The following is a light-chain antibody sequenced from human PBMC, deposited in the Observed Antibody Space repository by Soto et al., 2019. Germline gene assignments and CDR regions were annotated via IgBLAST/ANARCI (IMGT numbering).Light chain of an antibody. CDR2: AAS. CDR3: QKYNSAPWT. Sequence: DIQMTQSPSSLSASVGDRVTITCRASQGISNYLAWYQQKPGKVPKLLIYAASTLQSAVPSQFSGSGSCTDFTLTISSLQPEDVATDYCQKYNSAPWTFGQGTKVDIK. J-gene: IGKJ1*01. CDR1: QGISNY. V-gene: IGKV1-27*01.